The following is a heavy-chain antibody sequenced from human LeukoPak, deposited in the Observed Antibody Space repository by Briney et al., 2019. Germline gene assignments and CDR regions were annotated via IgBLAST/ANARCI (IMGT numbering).Heavy chain of an antibody. CDR2: FDPVDGET. CDR1: GYSLTQSS. D-gene: IGHD2-21*01. V-gene: IGHV1-24*01. Sequence: ASVKVSCKVSGYSLTQSSMHWVRQGIGRGLEWMGGFDPVDGETIYAQKFQGRVTMTRDTSITTVYMEVSWLTSDDTAIYYCARADRLDGGPYLIGPWGQGTLVTVSS. CDR3: ARADRLDGGPYLIGP. J-gene: IGHJ5*02.